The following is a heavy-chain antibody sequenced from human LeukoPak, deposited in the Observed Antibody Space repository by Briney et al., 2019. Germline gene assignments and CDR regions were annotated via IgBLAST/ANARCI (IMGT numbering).Heavy chain of an antibody. Sequence: SETLSLTCAVYGGSFSGYYWSWIRQPPGKGLEGIGEINHSRSTNDNPSLKSPVTISVDPSKNQFSLTLSSVSAANTAVYYCARGGRRSVITVVVVAAKHWFDPWGQGTLVTVSS. CDR2: INHSRST. CDR1: GGSFSGYY. D-gene: IGHD2-15*01. CDR3: ARGGRRSVITVVVVAAKHWFDP. V-gene: IGHV4-34*01. J-gene: IGHJ5*02.